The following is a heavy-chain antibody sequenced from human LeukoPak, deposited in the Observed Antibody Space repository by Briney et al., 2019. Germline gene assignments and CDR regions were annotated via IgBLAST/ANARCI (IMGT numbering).Heavy chain of an antibody. CDR3: ARGGYYDSSGYYFF. J-gene: IGHJ1*01. D-gene: IGHD3-22*01. CDR1: GYTFTSYD. V-gene: IGHV1-8*02. Sequence: ASVKVSCKASGYTFTSYDINWVRQATGQGLEWMGWMNPNSGNTGYAQKFQGRVTMTTDTSTSTAYMELRSLRSDDTAVYYCARGGYYDSSGYYFFWGQGTLVTVSS. CDR2: MNPNSGNT.